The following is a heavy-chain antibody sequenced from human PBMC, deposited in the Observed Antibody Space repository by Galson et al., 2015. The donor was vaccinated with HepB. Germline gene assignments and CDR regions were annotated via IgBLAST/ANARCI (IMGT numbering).Heavy chain of an antibody. CDR3: ARDKGYSSSHFDY. J-gene: IGHJ4*02. CDR2: IYHSGST. V-gene: IGHV4-4*02. D-gene: IGHD6-6*01. CDR1: GGSISSSNW. Sequence: ETLSLTCAVSGGSISSSNWWSWVRQPPGKGLEWIGEIYHSGSTNYNPSLKSRVTISVDKSKNQFSLKLSSVTAADTAVYYCARDKGYSSSHFDYWGQGTLVTVSS.